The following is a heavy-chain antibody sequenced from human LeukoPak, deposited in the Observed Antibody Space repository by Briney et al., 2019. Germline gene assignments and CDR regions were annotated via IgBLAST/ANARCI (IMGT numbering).Heavy chain of an antibody. J-gene: IGHJ4*02. CDR2: IYSGGST. Sequence: GGSLRLSCAASEFSVGSNYMTWVRQAPGKGLEWVSLIYSGGSTYYADSVKGRFTVSRDNSKNTLYLQMNSLRAEDAAVYYWARGPSGYHNTGGQGTLVTVSS. D-gene: IGHD5-12*01. CDR3: ARGPSGYHNT. CDR1: EFSVGSNY. V-gene: IGHV3-66*01.